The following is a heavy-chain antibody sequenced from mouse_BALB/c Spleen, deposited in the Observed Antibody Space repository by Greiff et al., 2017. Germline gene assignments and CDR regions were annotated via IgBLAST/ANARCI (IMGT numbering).Heavy chain of an antibody. J-gene: IGHJ3*01. CDR1: GFSLTSYG. D-gene: IGHD2-3*01. Sequence: QVQLQQSGPGLVQPSQSLSITCTVSGFSLTSYGVHWVRQSPGKGLEWLGVIWSGGSTDYNAAFISRLSISKDNSKSQVFFKMNSLQANDTAIYYCARGLLGTDFFAYWGQGTLVTVSA. V-gene: IGHV2-2*02. CDR3: ARGLLGTDFFAY. CDR2: IWSGGST.